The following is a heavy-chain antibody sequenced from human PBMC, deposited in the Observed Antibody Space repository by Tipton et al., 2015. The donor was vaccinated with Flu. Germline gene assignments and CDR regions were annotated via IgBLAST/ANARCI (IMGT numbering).Heavy chain of an antibody. CDR3: AKSDTHDARGRPPLVFDI. D-gene: IGHD5-18*01. CDR1: GYSFTNYW. V-gene: IGHV5-51*03. J-gene: IGHJ3*02. CDR2: IYPGDSET. Sequence: VQLVQSGPEVKKSGESLKISCKGSGYSFTNYWIGWVRQMPGKGLEWMGIIYPGDSETKYSPSFQGQVTISADKFISTAYLQWSSLKASDTAMYFCAKSDTHDARGRPPLVFDIWGQGTMVTVSS.